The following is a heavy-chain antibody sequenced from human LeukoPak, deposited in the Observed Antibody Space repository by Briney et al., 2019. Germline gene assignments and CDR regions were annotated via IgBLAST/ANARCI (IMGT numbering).Heavy chain of an antibody. D-gene: IGHD3-22*01. J-gene: IGHJ4*02. CDR2: IYYSGST. V-gene: IGHV4-31*03. Sequence: PSQTLSLTCTVSGGSISSGGYYWSWIRQHPGKGLEWIGYIYYSGSTYYNPSLKSRVTISVDTSKNQFSLKLSSVTAADTAVYYCARGFTGPIGSIVVALRFDYWGQGTLVTVSS. CDR3: ARGFTGPIGSIVVALRFDY. CDR1: GGSISSGGYY.